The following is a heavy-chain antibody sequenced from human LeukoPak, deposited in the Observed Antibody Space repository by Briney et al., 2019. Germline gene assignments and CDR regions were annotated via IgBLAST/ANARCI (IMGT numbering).Heavy chain of an antibody. D-gene: IGHD6-6*01. Sequence: GGSLRLSCAASGFTFNSHWMHWVRQAPGKGLVWVSRINNDGSTTTYADSVRGRFTISRDNAKNTLFLQMNSLRAEDTAVYYCVRDRPHNWFDPWGQGALVTVSS. CDR1: GFTFNSHW. CDR2: INNDGSTT. V-gene: IGHV3-74*01. CDR3: VRDRPHNWFDP. J-gene: IGHJ5*02.